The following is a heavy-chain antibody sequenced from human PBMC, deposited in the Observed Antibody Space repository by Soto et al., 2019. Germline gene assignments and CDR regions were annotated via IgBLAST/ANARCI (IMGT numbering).Heavy chain of an antibody. J-gene: IGHJ6*02. CDR3: AESSSSSREGDYYYYGMDV. Sequence: QVQLVESGGGVVQPGGSLRLSCAASGFSFSYYDMHWVRQAPGKGLEWVAVIWFDGSLKYYADSVKGRFVISRDNSKNTLDLQMNSLRGEDTAVYYCAESSSSSREGDYYYYGMDVWGQGTTVTVSS. CDR1: GFSFSYYD. V-gene: IGHV3-33*01. CDR2: IWFDGSLK. D-gene: IGHD6-6*01.